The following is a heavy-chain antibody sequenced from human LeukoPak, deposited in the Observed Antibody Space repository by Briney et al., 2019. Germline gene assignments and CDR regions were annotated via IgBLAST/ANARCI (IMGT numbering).Heavy chain of an antibody. D-gene: IGHD3-3*01. Sequence: ASVKVSCKTSGYIFSDFGISWVRQAPGQGLEWVGWTSTHNYNRNYLQKFQGRVTMTTDTSTSTAYMELNGLTSDDTAVYYCARGAGRDFWSGYCATWGQGTLVTVSS. CDR3: ARGAGRDFWSGYCAT. CDR2: TSTHNYNR. V-gene: IGHV1-18*01. CDR1: GYIFSDFG. J-gene: IGHJ5*02.